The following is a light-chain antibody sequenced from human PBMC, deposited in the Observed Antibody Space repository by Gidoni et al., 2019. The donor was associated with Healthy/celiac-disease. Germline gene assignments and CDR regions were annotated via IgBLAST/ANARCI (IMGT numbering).Light chain of an antibody. Sequence: SALSQPASVSGSPGQSITISCTGPSSDVGGYNYVSWYQKHPGKAPNLVIYDGSNRPSGVSNRFSGSKSGNTASLTISGLQDEDEADYYCSSYTGSSTPYVFGTGTKVTVL. CDR3: SSYTGSSTPYV. V-gene: IGLV2-14*01. CDR2: DGS. CDR1: SSDVGGYNY. J-gene: IGLJ1*01.